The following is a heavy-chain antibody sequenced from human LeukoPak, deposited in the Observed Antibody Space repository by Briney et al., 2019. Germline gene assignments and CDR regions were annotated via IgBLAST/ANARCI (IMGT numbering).Heavy chain of an antibody. CDR3: AGAARYCSSTTCYSPFDP. CDR1: GGSISSGGYY. V-gene: IGHV4-31*03. CDR2: IFYSGST. J-gene: IGHJ5*02. D-gene: IGHD2-2*01. Sequence: SQTLSLTCTVSGGSISSGGYYWSWIRQHPGKGLEWIGYIFYSGSTYYNPSLKSRVTISVDTSKNQFSLELSSVSAADTAVYYCAGAARYCSSTTCYSPFDPWGQGTLVTVSS.